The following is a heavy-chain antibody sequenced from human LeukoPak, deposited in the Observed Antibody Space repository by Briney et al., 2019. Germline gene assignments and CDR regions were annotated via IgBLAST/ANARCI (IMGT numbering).Heavy chain of an antibody. CDR1: GFTFSNAW. J-gene: IGHJ5*02. CDR2: IKSKTDGGTT. V-gene: IGHV3-15*01. D-gene: IGHD5-12*01. Sequence: PGGSLRLSCAASGFTFSNAWMSWVRQAPGKGLEWVGRIKSKTDGGTTDYAAPVKGRFTISRDDSKNTLYLQMDSLKTEDTAVYYCTEGYSGYDKARTWGQGTLVTVSS. CDR3: TEGYSGYDKART.